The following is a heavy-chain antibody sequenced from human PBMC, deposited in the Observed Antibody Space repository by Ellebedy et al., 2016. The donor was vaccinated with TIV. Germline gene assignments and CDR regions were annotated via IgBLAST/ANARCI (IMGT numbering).Heavy chain of an antibody. Sequence: MPGGSLRLSCTVSGGSLSSFSWSWIRQPPGKGLEWIAYFQYRGSTNYNPSLKSRVAISVDTSKNQFSLTLNSVTAADTAVYYCARSSSGGSCHDIWGQGTMVTVS. J-gene: IGHJ3*02. D-gene: IGHD2-15*01. CDR3: ARSSSGGSCHDI. CDR1: GGSLSSFS. V-gene: IGHV4-59*01. CDR2: FQYRGST.